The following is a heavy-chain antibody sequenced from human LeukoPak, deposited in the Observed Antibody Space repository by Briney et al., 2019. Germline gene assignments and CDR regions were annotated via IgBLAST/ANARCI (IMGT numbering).Heavy chain of an antibody. Sequence: PSETLSLACAVYGGSFSGYYWSWIRQPPGKGLEWIGEINHSGSTNYNPSLKSRVTISVDTSKNQFSLKLSSVTAADTAVYYCARWDYDFWSGYYPMGAFDIWGQGTMVTVSS. D-gene: IGHD3-3*01. CDR1: GGSFSGYY. CDR3: ARWDYDFWSGYYPMGAFDI. V-gene: IGHV4-34*01. J-gene: IGHJ3*02. CDR2: INHSGST.